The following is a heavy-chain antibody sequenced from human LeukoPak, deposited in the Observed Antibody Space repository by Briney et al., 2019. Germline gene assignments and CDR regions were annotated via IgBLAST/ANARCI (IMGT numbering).Heavy chain of an antibody. Sequence: PSETLSLTCTASGGSISSSSYYWGWIRQPPGKGLEWIGSIYYSGSTYYNPSLKSRVTISVDTSKNQFSLKLGSVTAADTAVYYCANSGSYDYFDYWGQGTLVTVSS. CDR2: IYYSGST. D-gene: IGHD1-26*01. CDR3: ANSGSYDYFDY. V-gene: IGHV4-39*01. J-gene: IGHJ4*02. CDR1: GGSISSSSYY.